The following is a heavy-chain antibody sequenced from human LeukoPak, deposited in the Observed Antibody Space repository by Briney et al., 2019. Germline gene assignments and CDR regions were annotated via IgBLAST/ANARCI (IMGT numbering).Heavy chain of an antibody. D-gene: IGHD5-12*01. CDR2: ISGSGGST. J-gene: IGHJ4*02. CDR3: AKAVGVVAETTDSDY. V-gene: IGHV3-23*01. Sequence: PGGSLRLSCAASGFTFSSYAMSWVRQAPGKGLEWVSAISGSGGSTYYADSVKGRFTISRDNSKNTLYLQMNSLRAEDTAVYYCAKAVGVVAETTDSDYWGQGTLVTVPS. CDR1: GFTFSSYA.